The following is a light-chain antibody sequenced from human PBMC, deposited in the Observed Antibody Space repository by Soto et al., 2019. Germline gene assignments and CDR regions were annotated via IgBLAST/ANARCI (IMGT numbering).Light chain of an antibody. V-gene: IGKV1-5*02. J-gene: IGKJ3*01. Sequence: EIEISLSPSSLSASFGYRRTSICRASQSINSWLAWYQQKPGKAPKLLIYDASSLPSGVPSRFSGSGSGTEFALTISSLQPDDFATYYCQQYNAYSCTFGPGTKVDI. CDR3: QQYNAYSCT. CDR2: DAS. CDR1: QSINSW.